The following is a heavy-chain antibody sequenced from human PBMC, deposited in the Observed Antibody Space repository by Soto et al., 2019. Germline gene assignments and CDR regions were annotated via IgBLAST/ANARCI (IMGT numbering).Heavy chain of an antibody. CDR3: ARRPATNFHYGLDV. V-gene: IGHV2-5*02. CDR1: GFSLSTSGVA. D-gene: IGHD7-27*01. CDR2: IYWDDDK. J-gene: IGHJ6*02. Sequence: SGPTLVNPTQTLTLTCTFSGFSLSTSGVAVGWIRQPPGKALEWLAIIYWDDDKRYSPSLKSRPTITKDTSKNQVVLTMTNMDAVDTATYYCARRPATNFHYGLDVWGQGTTVTVSS.